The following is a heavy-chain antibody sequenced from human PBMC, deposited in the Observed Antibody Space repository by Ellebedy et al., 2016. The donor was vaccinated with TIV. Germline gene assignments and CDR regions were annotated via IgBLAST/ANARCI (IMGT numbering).Heavy chain of an antibody. CDR2: IYYSGST. CDR3: ARNLGESGSYLSWDYYYGMDV. J-gene: IGHJ6*02. CDR1: GGSISSSSYY. Sequence: SETLSLXXTVSGGSISSSSYYWGWIRQPPGKGLEWIGSIYYSGSTYYNPSLKSRVTISVDTSKNQFSLKLSSVTAADTAVYYCARNLGESGSYLSWDYYYGMDVWGQGTTVTVSS. D-gene: IGHD1-26*01. V-gene: IGHV4-39*01.